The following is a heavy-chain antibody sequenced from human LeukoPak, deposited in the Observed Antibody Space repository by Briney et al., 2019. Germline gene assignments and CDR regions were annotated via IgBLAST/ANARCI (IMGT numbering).Heavy chain of an antibody. V-gene: IGHV4-34*01. CDR3: ARAILGGMDV. J-gene: IGHJ6*02. CDR2: INHSGST. Sequence: SETLSLTCAVYGGSFSGYYWSWLRQPPGKGLEWIGEINHSGSTNYNPSLKSRVTISVDTSKNQFSLKLSSVTAADTAVYFCARAILGGMDVWGQGTTVTVSS. CDR1: GGSFSGYY. D-gene: IGHD1-26*01.